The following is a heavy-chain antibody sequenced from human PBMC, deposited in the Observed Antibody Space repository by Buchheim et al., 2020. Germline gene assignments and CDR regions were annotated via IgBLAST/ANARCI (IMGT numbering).Heavy chain of an antibody. Sequence: QVRLQQWGTGLLKSSETLSLTCAVYGGSFSGYYWNWIRQTPGKGLEWIAEINQSGSTNSNPSLKSRFTISVDMSKNQSSLKVNSVTAADTAMYYCARGPYEQHFLEHWSQGTL. V-gene: IGHV4-34*01. CDR2: INQSGST. J-gene: IGHJ1*01. CDR3: ARGPYEQHFLEH. D-gene: IGHD1/OR15-1a*01. CDR1: GGSFSGYY.